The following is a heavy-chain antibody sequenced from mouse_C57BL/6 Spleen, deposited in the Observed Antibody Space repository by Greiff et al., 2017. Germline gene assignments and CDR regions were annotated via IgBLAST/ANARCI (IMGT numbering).Heavy chain of an antibody. D-gene: IGHD2-1*01. V-gene: IGHV1-69*01. CDR2: IDPSDSYT. Sequence: VQLQQPGAELVMPGASVKLSCKASGYTFTSYWMHWVKQRPGQGLEWIGEIDPSDSYTNYNQKFKGKSTLTVDKSSSTAYMQRSSLTSEDSAVYYCARKEIYYGNYVDYWGQGTTLTVSS. CDR1: GYTFTSYW. J-gene: IGHJ2*01. CDR3: ARKEIYYGNYVDY.